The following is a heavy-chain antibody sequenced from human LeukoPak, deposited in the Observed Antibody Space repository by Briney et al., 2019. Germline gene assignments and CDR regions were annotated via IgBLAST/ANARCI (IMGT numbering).Heavy chain of an antibody. V-gene: IGHV3-53*01. CDR2: IYGGGDT. CDR1: GFTVPDNY. Sequence: GGSLRLSCAASGFTVPDNYMNWVRQSSGKGLEWVSVIYGGGDTNYADSVKGRFIISRDTSKNTVYLQMNSLGADDTAVYYCARGLVAATHFDYWGQGTLVTVSS. D-gene: IGHD2-15*01. CDR3: ARGLVAATHFDY. J-gene: IGHJ4*02.